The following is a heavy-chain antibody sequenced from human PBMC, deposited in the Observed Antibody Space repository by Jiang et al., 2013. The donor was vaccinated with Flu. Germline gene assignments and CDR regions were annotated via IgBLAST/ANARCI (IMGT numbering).Heavy chain of an antibody. V-gene: IGHV1-69*04. CDR3: ARGGNYCTSTSCYGGLPGYYYYGMDV. CDR2: IIPLLGIA. Sequence: SGAEVKEPGSSVKVSCKASGGTFSSYAISWVRQAPGQGLQWMGGIIPLLGIANYAQKFQGRVTITADKSTSTAYMELTSLRSEETAVYYCARGGNYCTSTSCYGGLPGYYYYGMDVWGQGTTVTVSS. D-gene: IGHD2-2*01. J-gene: IGHJ6*02. CDR1: GGTFSSYA.